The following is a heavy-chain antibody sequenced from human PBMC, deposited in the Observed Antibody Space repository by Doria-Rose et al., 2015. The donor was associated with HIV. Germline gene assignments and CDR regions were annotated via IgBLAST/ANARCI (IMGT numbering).Heavy chain of an antibody. V-gene: IGHV2-26*01. J-gene: IGHJ4*02. Sequence: QITLKESGPVLVKPTETLTLTCTVSGVSLSSPGMGVSWIRQPPGKALEWLANIFSDDERSYNTALKSRLTSSRGTSKSQVVLTMTDRDPVDTATYYCARIKSSRWYHKYYFDFWGQGTLVIVSA. CDR3: ARIKSSRWYHKYYFDF. CDR1: GVSLSSPGMG. CDR2: IFSDDER. D-gene: IGHD6-13*01.